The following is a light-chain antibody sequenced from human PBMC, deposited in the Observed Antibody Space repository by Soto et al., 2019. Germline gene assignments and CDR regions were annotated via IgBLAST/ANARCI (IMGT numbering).Light chain of an antibody. J-gene: IGKJ1*01. Sequence: EIVLTQSPGTLSLSPGERATLSCRASQSVSSSYLAWYQQKPGQAPRLLIYGASSRATGIPDRFSGSGSGTDFTFTISRLEPEDFAVYYCQQYCDSPRTFGQGTKV. CDR1: QSVSSSY. V-gene: IGKV3-20*01. CDR3: QQYCDSPRT. CDR2: GAS.